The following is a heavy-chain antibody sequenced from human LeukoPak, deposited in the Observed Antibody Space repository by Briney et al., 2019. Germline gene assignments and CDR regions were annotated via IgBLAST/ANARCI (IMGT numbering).Heavy chain of an antibody. CDR1: GFTFSGCA. Sequence: GVSLSLSCVASGFTFSGCAMQWVHPASAKELEGVGRIRSKANSYATAYAASVKGRFTISRDNSNNALYLQMNSLRAEDTAVYYCAKDEVRGVMIGRDYWGQGTLVSVFS. CDR2: IRSKANSYAT. D-gene: IGHD3-10*01. V-gene: IGHV3-73*01. CDR3: AKDEVRGVMIGRDY. J-gene: IGHJ4*02.